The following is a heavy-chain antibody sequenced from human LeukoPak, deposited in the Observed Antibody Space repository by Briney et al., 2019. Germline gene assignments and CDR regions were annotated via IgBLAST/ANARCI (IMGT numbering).Heavy chain of an antibody. CDR2: INEDGSDK. V-gene: IGHV3-7*03. CDR3: VRGMSTPGIDH. D-gene: IGHD3-10*01. J-gene: IGHJ4*02. CDR1: GFTFRSYW. Sequence: PGGSLTLSCVVSGFTFRSYWMNWVRQAPGKGLEWLANINEDGSDKWYVDSVKGRFTISRDNGKNSLYMHLNNLRLEDTAVYYCVRGMSTPGIDHWGQGTLVIVSS.